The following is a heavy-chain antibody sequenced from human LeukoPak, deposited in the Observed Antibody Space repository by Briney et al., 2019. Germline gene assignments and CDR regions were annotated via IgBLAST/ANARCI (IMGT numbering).Heavy chain of an antibody. CDR3: ARLTYDSSGYYYYYFDY. CDR1: GNSFTSYW. D-gene: IGHD3-22*01. CDR2: IYPGDSDT. V-gene: IGHV5-51*01. J-gene: IGHJ4*02. Sequence: GESLNISCKGSGNSFTSYWIGWVRQMPGKGLEWMGIIYPGDSDTRYSPSFQGQVTISADKSISTAYLQWSSLKASDTAMYYCARLTYDSSGYYYYYFDYWGQGTLVTVSS.